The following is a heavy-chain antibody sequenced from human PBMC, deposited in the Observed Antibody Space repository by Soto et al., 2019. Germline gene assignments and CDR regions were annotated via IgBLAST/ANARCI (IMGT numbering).Heavy chain of an antibody. D-gene: IGHD1-20*01. CDR1: GGSISSGGYY. J-gene: IGHJ3*02. CDR3: ARVPSIYNWKKGRHPNAFDI. CDR2: IYYSGST. Sequence: QVQLQESGPGLVKPSQTLSLTCTVSGGSISSGGYYWSWIRQHPGKGLEWIGYIYYSGSTCYNPSLKSRVTISVDTSKNQFSLKLSSVTAADTAVYYCARVPSIYNWKKGRHPNAFDIWGQGTMVTVSS. V-gene: IGHV4-31*03.